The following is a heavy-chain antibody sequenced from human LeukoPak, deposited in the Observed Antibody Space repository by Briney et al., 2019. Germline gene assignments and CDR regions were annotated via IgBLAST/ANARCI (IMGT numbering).Heavy chain of an antibody. Sequence: ASVKVSCKASGYTFTGYYMHWVRPAPGQGLEWMGWINPNSGGTNYAQKFQGRVTMTRDTSISTAYMELSRLRSDDTAVYYCARDQAGVVVVPAASFDYWGQGTLVTVSS. J-gene: IGHJ4*02. D-gene: IGHD2-2*01. V-gene: IGHV1-2*02. CDR3: ARDQAGVVVVPAASFDY. CDR1: GYTFTGYY. CDR2: INPNSGGT.